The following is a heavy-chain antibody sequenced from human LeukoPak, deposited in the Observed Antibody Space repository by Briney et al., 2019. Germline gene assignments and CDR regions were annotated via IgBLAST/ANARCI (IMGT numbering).Heavy chain of an antibody. CDR2: ISYDGSNK. D-gene: IGHD6-19*01. J-gene: IGHJ4*02. Sequence: GGSLGLSCAASGFTFGSYGMHWVRQAPGKGLEGVAVISYDGSNKYYADSVKGRFTISRYNSKNTLYLQMNSLRAEDTAVYYCAKGIAVAARLIFDYWGQGTLVTVSS. CDR1: GFTFGSYG. V-gene: IGHV3-30*18. CDR3: AKGIAVAARLIFDY.